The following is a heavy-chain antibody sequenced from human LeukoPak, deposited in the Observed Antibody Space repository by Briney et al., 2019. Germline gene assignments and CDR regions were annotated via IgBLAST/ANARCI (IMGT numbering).Heavy chain of an antibody. Sequence: PGRSLRLSCTASGFTFSSYGMHWVRQAPGKGLEWVAVIWSDGGDKYYADSVKGRFTISRVNSKNTLFLQMNGVRAEDTAVYYCARYSSTTNFYYGMDVWGQGTTVTVSS. J-gene: IGHJ6*02. CDR3: ARYSSTTNFYYGMDV. CDR2: IWSDGGDK. D-gene: IGHD5-18*01. CDR1: GFTFSSYG. V-gene: IGHV3-33*01.